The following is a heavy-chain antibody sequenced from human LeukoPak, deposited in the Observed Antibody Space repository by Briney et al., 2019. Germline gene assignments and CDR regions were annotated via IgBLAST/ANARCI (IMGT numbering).Heavy chain of an antibody. CDR2: INHSGST. Sequence: PSETLSLTCAAYGGSFSGYYWSWIRQPPGKGLEWIGEINHSGSTNYNPSLKSRVTISVATSKNQFSPKLSSVTAADTAVYYCARGLYYYDSSGYYFDAFDIWGQGTMVTVSS. J-gene: IGHJ3*02. V-gene: IGHV4-34*01. D-gene: IGHD3-22*01. CDR3: ARGLYYYDSSGYYFDAFDI. CDR1: GGSFSGYY.